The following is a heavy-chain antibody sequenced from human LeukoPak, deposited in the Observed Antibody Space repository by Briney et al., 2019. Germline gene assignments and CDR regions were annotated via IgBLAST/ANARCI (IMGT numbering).Heavy chain of an antibody. CDR3: ARDMTGSGWNDAFDI. CDR1: GGSISSYY. CDR2: IYYSGST. D-gene: IGHD6-19*01. V-gene: IGHV4-59*12. J-gene: IGHJ3*02. Sequence: NTSETLSLTCTVSGGSISSYYWSWIRQPPGKGLEWIGYIYYSGSTNYNPSLKSRVTISIDTSKNQFSLNLSSVTAADTAVYYCARDMTGSGWNDAFDIWGQGTMVTVSS.